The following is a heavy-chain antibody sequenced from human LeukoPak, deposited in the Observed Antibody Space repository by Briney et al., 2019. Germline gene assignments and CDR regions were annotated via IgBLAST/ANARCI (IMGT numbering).Heavy chain of an antibody. D-gene: IGHD3-22*01. CDR1: GFTFSSYS. CDR3: AKDYDSSGYQLGDY. J-gene: IGHJ4*02. Sequence: GGSLRLSCATSGFTFSSYSMNWVRQAPGKGLEWVSSISSSSSYIYYADSVKGRFTISRDNAKNSLYLQMNSLRAEDTAFYYCAKDYDSSGYQLGDYWGQGTLVTVSS. V-gene: IGHV3-21*04. CDR2: ISSSSSYI.